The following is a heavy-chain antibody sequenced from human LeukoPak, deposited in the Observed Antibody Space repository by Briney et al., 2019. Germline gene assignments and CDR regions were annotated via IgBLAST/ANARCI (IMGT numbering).Heavy chain of an antibody. V-gene: IGHV3-21*01. Sequence: NPGGSLRLSCAASGFTFSSYSMTWVRQAPGKGLEWVSSISSSSSYIYYADSVKGRFTISRDNAKNSLYLQMNSLRAEDTAVYYCARGGVVVVPADVGNWFDPWGQGTLVTVSS. D-gene: IGHD2-2*01. CDR2: ISSSSSYI. J-gene: IGHJ5*02. CDR3: ARGGVVVVPADVGNWFDP. CDR1: GFTFSSYS.